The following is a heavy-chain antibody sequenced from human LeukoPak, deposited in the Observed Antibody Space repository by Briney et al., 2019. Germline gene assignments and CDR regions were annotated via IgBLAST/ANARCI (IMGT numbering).Heavy chain of an antibody. CDR2: IKSKTDGGTT. D-gene: IGHD6-13*01. Sequence: GGSLRLSCAASRFTFSNAWMSWARQAPGKGLEWVGRIKSKTDGGTTDYAAPVKGRFTISRDDSKNTLYLQMNSLKIEDTAVYYCSAERAAAGRFDSWGQGTLVTVSS. J-gene: IGHJ4*02. V-gene: IGHV3-15*01. CDR1: RFTFSNAW. CDR3: SAERAAAGRFDS.